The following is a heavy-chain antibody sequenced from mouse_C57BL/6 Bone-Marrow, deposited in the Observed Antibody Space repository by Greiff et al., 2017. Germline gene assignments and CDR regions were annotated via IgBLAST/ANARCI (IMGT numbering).Heavy chain of an antibody. Sequence: EVQLQESGPGLVKPSQSLSHTCSVTGYSITSGYYWNWIRQFPGNKLEWMGYISYDGSNNYNPSLKNRISITRDTSKNQFFLKLNSVTTEDTATYYCARGHYYGSSFHYYAMDYWGQGTSVTVSS. V-gene: IGHV3-6*01. CDR1: GYSITSGYY. D-gene: IGHD1-1*01. J-gene: IGHJ4*01. CDR3: ARGHYYGSSFHYYAMDY. CDR2: ISYDGSN.